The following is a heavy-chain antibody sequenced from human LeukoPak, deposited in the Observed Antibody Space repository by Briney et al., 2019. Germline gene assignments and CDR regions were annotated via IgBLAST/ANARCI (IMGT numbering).Heavy chain of an antibody. Sequence: GGSLRLSCAASGFTFSSYEMNWVRQAPGKGLEWVSAIRGDAGSTGYADSVKGRFTISRDNAKNSLYLQMNSLRVEDTALYCCARVWAWGSGNYFDNWGQGTLVTVSS. CDR2: IRGDAGST. V-gene: IGHV3-20*04. CDR1: GFTFSSYE. J-gene: IGHJ4*02. CDR3: ARVWAWGSGNYFDN. D-gene: IGHD7-27*01.